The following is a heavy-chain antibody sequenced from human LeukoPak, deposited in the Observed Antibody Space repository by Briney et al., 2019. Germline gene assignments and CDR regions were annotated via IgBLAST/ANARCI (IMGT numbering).Heavy chain of an antibody. V-gene: IGHV3-30-3*01. CDR2: ISYDGSNK. CDR1: GGTFSSYA. Sequence: SCKASGGTFSSYAMHWVRQAPGKGLEWVAVISYDGSNKYYADSVKGRFTISRDNSKNTLYLQMYSLRAEDTAVYYCATEPAHPGADYYYYMDVWGKGTTVTVSS. D-gene: IGHD3-10*01. J-gene: IGHJ6*03. CDR3: ATEPAHPGADYYYYMDV.